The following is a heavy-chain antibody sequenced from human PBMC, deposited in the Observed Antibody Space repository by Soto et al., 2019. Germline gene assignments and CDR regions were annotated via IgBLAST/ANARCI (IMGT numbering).Heavy chain of an antibody. CDR1: GFTFSSYA. CDR3: ARDWMGPYNLNWFDP. J-gene: IGHJ5*02. V-gene: IGHV3-30-3*01. D-gene: IGHD1-20*01. Sequence: PGGSLRLSCAASGFTFSSYAMHWVRQAPGKGLEWVAVISYDGSNKYYADSVKGRFTISRDNSKNTLYLQMNSLRAEDTAVYYCARDWMGPYNLNWFDPWGQGTLVTVSS. CDR2: ISYDGSNK.